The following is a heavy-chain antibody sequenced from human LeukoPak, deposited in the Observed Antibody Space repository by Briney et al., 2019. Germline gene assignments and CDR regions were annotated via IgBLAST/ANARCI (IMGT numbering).Heavy chain of an antibody. CDR3: ASSTYYDFWSGPYNDAFDI. V-gene: IGHV3-23*01. CDR1: GFTFSSYA. J-gene: IGHJ3*02. CDR2: ISGSGGST. Sequence: GGSLRLSCAASGFTFSSYAMSWVRQAPGKGLEWVSAISGSGGSTYYADSVKGRFTISRDNSKNTLYLQMNSLRAEDTAVYYCASSTYYDFWSGPYNDAFDIWGQGTMVTVSS. D-gene: IGHD3-3*01.